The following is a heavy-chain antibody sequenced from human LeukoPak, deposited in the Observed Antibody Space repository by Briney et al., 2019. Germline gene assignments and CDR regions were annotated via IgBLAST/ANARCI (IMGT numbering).Heavy chain of an antibody. CDR2: ISYDGSNK. CDR1: GFTFSSYA. V-gene: IGHV3-30*01. Sequence: GRSLRLSCAASGFTFSSYAMHWVRQAPGKGLEWVAVISYDGSNKYYADSVKGRFTISRDNSKNTLYLQMNSLRAEDTAVYYCARVGDGYNSVEYYMDVWGKGTTVTVSS. J-gene: IGHJ6*03. D-gene: IGHD5-24*01. CDR3: ARVGDGYNSVEYYMDV.